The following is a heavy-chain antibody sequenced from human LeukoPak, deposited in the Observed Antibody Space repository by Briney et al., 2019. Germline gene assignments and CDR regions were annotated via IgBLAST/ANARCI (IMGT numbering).Heavy chain of an antibody. CDR1: GFTFGNHY. CDR3: GREEWGSYAPTDF. V-gene: IGHV3-11*01. J-gene: IGHJ4*02. Sequence: GGSLRLSCAASGFTFGNHYMGWIRQAPGKGLEWVSYISQDSTNILYADSVKGRFSISRDNAKNSLYLQMNSLRAEDTTVYYWGREEWGSYAPTDFWGQGTLVTVSS. CDR2: ISQDSTNI. D-gene: IGHD3-16*01.